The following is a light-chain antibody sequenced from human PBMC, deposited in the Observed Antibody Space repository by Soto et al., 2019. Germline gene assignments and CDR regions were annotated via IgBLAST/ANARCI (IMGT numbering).Light chain of an antibody. V-gene: IGKV1D-13*01. Sequence: AIQLTQSPSSLSASVGDRVTITCRASQGVSSSLARYQQKPGTAPKLLILDASDLETGVPSRFSGSGSGTYFTLTISILQPEYFATYYCQQFNNYPLTFGQGTRLEIK. CDR2: DAS. CDR3: QQFNNYPLT. CDR1: QGVSSS. J-gene: IGKJ5*01.